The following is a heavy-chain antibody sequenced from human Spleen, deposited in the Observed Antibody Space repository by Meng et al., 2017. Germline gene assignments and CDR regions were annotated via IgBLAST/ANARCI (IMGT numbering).Heavy chain of an antibody. CDR1: GCSISSGSYY. D-gene: IGHD2/OR15-2a*01. Sequence: SETLSLTCTVSGCSISSGSYYWSCIRQPAGKGLEWIGRMYTSGSSNYNPSQKSRVSTSADTSKNQNSLKFRSVTAAHTAVYFCARTSFFLPDDYWGQGTLVTVSS. CDR3: ARTSFFLPDDY. V-gene: IGHV4-61*02. CDR2: MYTSGSS. J-gene: IGHJ4*02.